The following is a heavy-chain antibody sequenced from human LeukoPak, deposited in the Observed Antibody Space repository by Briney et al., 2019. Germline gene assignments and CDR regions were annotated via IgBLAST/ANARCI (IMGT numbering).Heavy chain of an antibody. CDR1: GFTSSSYG. Sequence: GGSLRLSCAASGFTSSSYGMHWVRQAPGKGLEWVAFIRYDGSNKYYADSVKGRFTISRDNSKNTLYLQMNSLRAEDTAVYYCAKVAVVAAIRTTYFDYWGQGTLVTVSS. D-gene: IGHD2-15*01. J-gene: IGHJ4*02. CDR2: IRYDGSNK. V-gene: IGHV3-30*02. CDR3: AKVAVVAAIRTTYFDY.